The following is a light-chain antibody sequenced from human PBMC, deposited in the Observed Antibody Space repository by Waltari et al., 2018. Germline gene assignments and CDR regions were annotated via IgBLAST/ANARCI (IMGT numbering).Light chain of an antibody. Sequence: QLVLTQSPSASASLAASVKLTCTLSSGHSSNDIAWLQPQPEKGPRFLMKVNSDGSHRKGDEIPDRFSGSSSGAERYLSISSLQSEDEADYFCQTGGHGTWVFGGGTKLTVL. J-gene: IGLJ3*02. CDR2: VNSDGSH. CDR1: SGHSSND. V-gene: IGLV4-69*01. CDR3: QTGGHGTWV.